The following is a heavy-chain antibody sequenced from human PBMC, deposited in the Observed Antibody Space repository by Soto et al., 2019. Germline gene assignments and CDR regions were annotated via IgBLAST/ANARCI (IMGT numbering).Heavy chain of an antibody. J-gene: IGHJ6*03. CDR2: IYYSGST. CDR1: GVSISSYY. D-gene: IGHD2-15*01. V-gene: IGHV4-59*12. CDR3: AREAGGCSGGSCSYYYYMDV. Sequence: SETLSLTCTVSGVSISSYYWSWIRQPPGKGLEWIGYIYYSGSTNYNPSLKSRVTISVDTSKNQFSLKLSSVTAADTAVYYCAREAGGCSGGSCSYYYYMDVWGKGTTVTVSS.